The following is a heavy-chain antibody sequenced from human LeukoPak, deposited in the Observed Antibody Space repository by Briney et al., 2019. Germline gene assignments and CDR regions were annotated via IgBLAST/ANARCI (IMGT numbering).Heavy chain of an antibody. V-gene: IGHV3-30*02. CDR1: GFTFSSYG. D-gene: IGHD6-13*01. CDR2: IRYDGSNK. J-gene: IGHJ4*02. CDR3: AKVNGVLAAAGPFDY. Sequence: GGSLRLSCAASGFTFSSYGMHWVRQAPGKGLEWVAFIRYDGSNKYYADSVKGRFTISRDNSKNTLYLQMNSLRAEDTAVYYCAKVNGVLAAAGPFDYWGQGTLVTVSS.